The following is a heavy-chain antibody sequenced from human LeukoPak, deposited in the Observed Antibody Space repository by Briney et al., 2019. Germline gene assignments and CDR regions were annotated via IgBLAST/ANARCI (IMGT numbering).Heavy chain of an antibody. CDR1: GFTFSDYY. J-gene: IGHJ5*02. CDR2: ISSSGSTI. Sequence: GGPLRLSCAASGFTFSDYYMSWIRQAPGKGLEWVSYISSSGSTIYYADSVKGRFTISRDNAKNSLYLQMNSLRAEATAVYYCARDHEQQLVSLWFDPWGEGTLVSVSS. D-gene: IGHD6-13*01. V-gene: IGHV3-11*01. CDR3: ARDHEQQLVSLWFDP.